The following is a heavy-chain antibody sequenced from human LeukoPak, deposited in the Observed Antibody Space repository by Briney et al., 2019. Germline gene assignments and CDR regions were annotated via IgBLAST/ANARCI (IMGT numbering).Heavy chain of an antibody. CDR2: IYYSGST. V-gene: IGHV4-59*05. CDR3: ARHSHSGSYYQY. D-gene: IGHD1-26*01. J-gene: IGHJ4*02. CDR1: GGSISSYY. Sequence: PSETLSLTCTVSGGSISSYYWSWIRQPPGKGLEWIGSIYYSGSTYYNPSLKSRVTISVDTSKNQFSLKLSSVTAADTAVYYCARHSHSGSYYQYWGQGTLVTVSS.